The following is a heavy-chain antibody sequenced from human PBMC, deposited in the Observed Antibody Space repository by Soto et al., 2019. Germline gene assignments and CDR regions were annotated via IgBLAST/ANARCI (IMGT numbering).Heavy chain of an antibody. V-gene: IGHV3-23*01. Sequence: EVQLLESGGGVVQPGGSLRLSCAASGFIFGDYAMTWVRQAPGRGLEWVSAITSTGSSTYFADSVKGRITISRDNSKNTLSLQMDSLRAEDTAIYYCAKGVEGDVVSSFDYWGQGALVTVSS. CDR2: ITSTGSST. CDR3: AKGVEGDVVSSFDY. CDR1: GFIFGDYA. J-gene: IGHJ4*02. D-gene: IGHD2-15*01.